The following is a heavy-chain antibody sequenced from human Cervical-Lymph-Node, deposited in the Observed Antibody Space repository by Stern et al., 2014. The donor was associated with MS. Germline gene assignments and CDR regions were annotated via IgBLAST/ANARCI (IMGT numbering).Heavy chain of an antibody. CDR1: GYAFSNFY. CDR3: ARGPSTFYGMDV. V-gene: IGHV1-46*03. CDR2: IDPRSGST. Sequence: VQLVESGAEVKKPGASVRLSCKASGYAFSNFYINWVRQAPGQGLEWGGVIDPRSGSTTYAQKFQGRVSMTRVTSASTAYMEVSGLRSEDTAVYYCARGPSTFYGMDVWGQGTTVSVSS. J-gene: IGHJ6*02.